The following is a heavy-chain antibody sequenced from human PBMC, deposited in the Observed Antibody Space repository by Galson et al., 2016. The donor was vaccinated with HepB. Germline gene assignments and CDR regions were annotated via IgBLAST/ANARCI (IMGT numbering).Heavy chain of an antibody. CDR2: IKSKVHGGTT. Sequence: SLRLSCAASGFTFSNVWMTWVRQAPGKGLEWVGHIKSKVHGGTTDYAAPVKGRFTISRDDSKDTLYLQMNSLNTEDTATYYCATDVPYTGGGALYIWGQGTTVTVSS. V-gene: IGHV3-15*01. J-gene: IGHJ3*02. CDR3: ATDVPYTGGGALYI. D-gene: IGHD5-18*01. CDR1: GFTFSNVW.